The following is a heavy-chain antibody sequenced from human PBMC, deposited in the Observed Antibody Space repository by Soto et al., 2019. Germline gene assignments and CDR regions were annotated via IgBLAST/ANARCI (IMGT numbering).Heavy chain of an antibody. CDR2: IYSGGST. J-gene: IGHJ4*02. D-gene: IGHD2-21*02. Sequence: EVQLVESGGGLIQPGGSLRLSCAASGFTVSSNYMSWVRQAPGEGLEWVSVIYSGGSTYYADSVKGRFTISRDNSKNTLYLQMNSLRAEDTAVYYCARVVTAAHFDYWGQGTLVTVSS. V-gene: IGHV3-53*01. CDR1: GFTVSSNY. CDR3: ARVVTAAHFDY.